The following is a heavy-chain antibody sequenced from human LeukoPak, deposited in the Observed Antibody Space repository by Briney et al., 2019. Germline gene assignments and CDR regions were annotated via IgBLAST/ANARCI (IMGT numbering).Heavy chain of an antibody. D-gene: IGHD6-19*01. CDR3: AKDLGGRGCLDL. CDR1: GFTFSSYG. V-gene: IGHV3-30*18. Sequence: GGSLRLSCAASGFTFSSYGMHWVRQAPGEGLEWVAVISYDGSNKYYADSVKGRFTISRDNSKNTLYLQMNSLRAEDTAVYYCAKDLGGRGCLDLWGRGTLVTVSS. CDR2: ISYDGSNK. J-gene: IGHJ2*01.